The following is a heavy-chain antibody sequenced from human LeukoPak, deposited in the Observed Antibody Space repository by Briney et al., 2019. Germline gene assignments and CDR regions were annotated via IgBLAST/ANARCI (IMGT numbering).Heavy chain of an antibody. D-gene: IGHD3-22*01. Sequence: ASVKVSCKVSGYTLTELSMHWVRQAPGKGLEWMGGFDPEDGETIYAQKFQGRVTMTEDTSTDTAYMGLSSPRSEDTAVYYCATVGSSVTTMIVGWGQGTLVTVSS. J-gene: IGHJ1*01. V-gene: IGHV1-24*01. CDR2: FDPEDGET. CDR1: GYTLTELS. CDR3: ATVGSSVTTMIVG.